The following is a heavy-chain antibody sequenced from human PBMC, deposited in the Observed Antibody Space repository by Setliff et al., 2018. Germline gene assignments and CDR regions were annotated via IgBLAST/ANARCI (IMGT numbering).Heavy chain of an antibody. CDR2: ITHTGTTGST. V-gene: IGHV4-34*01. CDR1: GGSIRSYY. CDR3: ARGRNVASRLLDS. D-gene: IGHD6-6*01. Sequence: NPSETLSLTCTVSGGSIRSYYWTWIRQSPAKGLEWIGEITHTGTTGSTKYNPSLKSRVTMSIDTSKNQFSLMVTSVTAADTAVYYCARGRNVASRLLDSWGQGTLVTVSS. J-gene: IGHJ4*02.